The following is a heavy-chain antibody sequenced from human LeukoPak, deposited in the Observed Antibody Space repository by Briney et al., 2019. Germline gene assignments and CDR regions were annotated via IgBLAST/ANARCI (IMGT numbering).Heavy chain of an antibody. CDR2: ISGSGGST. J-gene: IGHJ4*02. V-gene: IGHV3-23*01. Sequence: GGSLRLSCAASGFTFSSYAMSWVRQAPGEGLEWVSAISGSGGSTYYADSVKGRFTISRDNSKNTLYLQMNSLRAEDTAVYYCAKSTEQWLVQYYFDYWGQGTLVTVSS. CDR3: AKSTEQWLVQYYFDY. D-gene: IGHD6-19*01. CDR1: GFTFSSYA.